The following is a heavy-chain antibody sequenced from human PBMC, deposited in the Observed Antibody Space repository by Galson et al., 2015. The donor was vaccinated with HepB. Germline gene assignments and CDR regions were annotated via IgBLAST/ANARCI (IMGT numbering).Heavy chain of an antibody. D-gene: IGHD6-13*01. CDR1: GFTFSLYS. CDR2: ISTSSGYI. V-gene: IGHV3-21*01. Sequence: SLRLSCAASGFTFSLYSMNWVRQAPGKGLEWVSYISTSSGYIYYEDAVKGRFTISRDNAKNSLYLQMNSLTAEDTAVYFCARFMSGYSSSWLDYWGQGTLVTVSS. CDR3: ARFMSGYSSSWLDY. J-gene: IGHJ4*02.